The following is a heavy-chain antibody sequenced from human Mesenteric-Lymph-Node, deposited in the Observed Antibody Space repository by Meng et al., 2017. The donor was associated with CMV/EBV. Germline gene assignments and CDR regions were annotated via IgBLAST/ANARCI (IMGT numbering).Heavy chain of an antibody. CDR1: GFTFSSYE. Sequence: GGSLRLSCAASGFTFSSYEMNWVRQAPGKGLEWVSYISSSGSTIYYADSVKGRFTISRDNAKNSLYLQMNSLRAEDTAVYYCARVSIAARRGGVYYYYYGMDVWGQGTTVTVSS. J-gene: IGHJ6*02. CDR3: ARVSIAARRGGVYYYYYGMDV. D-gene: IGHD6-6*01. V-gene: IGHV3-48*03. CDR2: ISSSGSTI.